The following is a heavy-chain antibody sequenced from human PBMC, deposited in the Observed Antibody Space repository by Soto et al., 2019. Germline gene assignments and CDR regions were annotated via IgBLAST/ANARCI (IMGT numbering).Heavy chain of an antibody. J-gene: IGHJ6*03. CDR2: INAGNGNT. Sequence: ASVKVSCKASGYTFTSYAMHWVRQAPGQRLEWMGWINAGNGNTKYSQKFQGRVTISTDTSTSTAYMELSNLRSDDTATYYCGSVKYYYMDVWGKGTTVTVSS. D-gene: IGHD3-16*01. CDR1: GYTFTSYA. CDR3: GSVKYYYMDV. V-gene: IGHV1-3*01.